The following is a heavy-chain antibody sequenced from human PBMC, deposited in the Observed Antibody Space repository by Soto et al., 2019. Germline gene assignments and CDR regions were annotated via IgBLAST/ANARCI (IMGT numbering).Heavy chain of an antibody. Sequence: EVQLVESGGGLVQPGGSLRLSCAASGFTVSSNYMRWVRQAPGKGLEWVSVIYSGGSTYYADSVKGRFTISRHNSKNTLYLQMNSLRAEDTAVYYCARVGIAVAGTPLDYWGQGTLVTVSS. CDR1: GFTVSSNY. CDR2: IYSGGST. CDR3: ARVGIAVAGTPLDY. D-gene: IGHD6-19*01. J-gene: IGHJ4*02. V-gene: IGHV3-53*04.